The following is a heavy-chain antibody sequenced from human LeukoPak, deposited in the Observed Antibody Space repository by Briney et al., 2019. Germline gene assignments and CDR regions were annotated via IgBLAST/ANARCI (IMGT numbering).Heavy chain of an antibody. Sequence: SGGSLRLSCAASGFTFSSYWMSWVRQAPGKGLEWVANIKQDGSEKYYVDSVKGRFTISRDNAKNSLYLQMNSLRDEDTAVYYCARAHYLKYYYDSSGLMAPFDYWGQGTLVTVSS. CDR2: IKQDGSEK. CDR1: GFTFSSYW. CDR3: ARAHYLKYYYDSSGLMAPFDY. V-gene: IGHV3-7*01. J-gene: IGHJ4*02. D-gene: IGHD3-22*01.